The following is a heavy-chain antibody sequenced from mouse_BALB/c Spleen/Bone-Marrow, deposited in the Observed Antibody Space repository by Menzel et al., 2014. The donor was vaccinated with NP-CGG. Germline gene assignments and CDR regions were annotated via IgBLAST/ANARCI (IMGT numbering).Heavy chain of an antibody. Sequence: EVKLVESGGGLVQPGGSLILSCATSGFTFTDYYMSWVRQPPGKALEWLGFIRNKANGYTTEYSASVKGLFTISRDNSQSILYLQMNTLRAEDSATYYCARSLYPRAMDYWGQGTSVTVSS. CDR1: GFTFTDYY. CDR3: ARSLYPRAMDY. D-gene: IGHD2-1*01. J-gene: IGHJ4*01. V-gene: IGHV7-3*02. CDR2: IRNKANGYTT.